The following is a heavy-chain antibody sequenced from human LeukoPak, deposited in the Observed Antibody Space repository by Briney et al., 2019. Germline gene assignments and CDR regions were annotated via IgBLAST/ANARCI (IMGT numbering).Heavy chain of an antibody. Sequence: SETLSLTCTDSGGSISSYYWSWIRQPPGKGLEWIGYIYYSGSTNYNPSLKSRVTISVDTSKNQFSLKLSSVTAADTAVYYCARSLVATSVDYWGQGTLVTVSS. CDR1: GGSISSYY. CDR2: IYYSGST. J-gene: IGHJ4*02. V-gene: IGHV4-59*01. CDR3: ARSLVATSVDY. D-gene: IGHD5-12*01.